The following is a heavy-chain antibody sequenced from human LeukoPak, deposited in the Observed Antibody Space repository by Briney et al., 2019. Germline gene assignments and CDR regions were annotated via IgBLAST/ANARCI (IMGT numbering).Heavy chain of an antibody. D-gene: IGHD1-26*01. V-gene: IGHV3-53*01. J-gene: IGHJ3*01. CDR1: GFTVSSNY. Sequence: GGSLRLSCAASGFTVSSNYMSWVRQAPGKGLEWVSVIYSGGSTYYADSVKGRFTISRDNSKNTLYLQMNSLRAEDTAVYYCARDRGSGGSFPDAFDLWGQGTMVTVSS. CDR2: IYSGGST. CDR3: ARDRGSGGSFPDAFDL.